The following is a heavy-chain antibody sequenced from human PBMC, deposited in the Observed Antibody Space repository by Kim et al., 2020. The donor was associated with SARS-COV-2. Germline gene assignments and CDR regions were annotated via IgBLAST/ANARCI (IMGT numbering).Heavy chain of an antibody. CDR3: ARGPGYSSSWYGSCNWFDP. D-gene: IGHD6-13*01. Sequence: SETLSLTCAVYGGSFSGYYWSWIRQPPGKGLEWIGEINHSGSTNYNPSLKSRVTISVDTAKNPFSLKLSSVTAADTAVYYCARGPGYSSSWYGSCNWFDP. V-gene: IGHV4-34*01. J-gene: IGHJ5*02. CDR2: INHSGST. CDR1: GGSFSGYY.